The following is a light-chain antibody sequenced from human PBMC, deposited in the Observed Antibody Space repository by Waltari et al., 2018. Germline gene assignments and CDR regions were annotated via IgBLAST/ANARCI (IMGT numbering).Light chain of an antibody. CDR1: QGISSY. J-gene: IGKJ2*01. CDR3: QQLNSYPRT. V-gene: IGKV1-9*01. Sequence: DIQLTQSPSFLSASVGDRVTITCRASQGISSYLAWYQQKPGKAPKLLIYAASTLQRWVPSRFSGSGSGTEFTLTISSLQPEDFATYYCQQLNSYPRTFGQGTKLEIK. CDR2: AAS.